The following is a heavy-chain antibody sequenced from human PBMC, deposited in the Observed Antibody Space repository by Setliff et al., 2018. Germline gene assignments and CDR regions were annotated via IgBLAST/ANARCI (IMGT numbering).Heavy chain of an antibody. CDR1: GGSFSGYY. Sequence: SETLSLTCAVYGGSFSGYYWGWIRQPPGKGLEWIGEINHSGSTNYNPSLKSRVTISVDTSKNQFSLKLSSVTAADTAVYYCASAEYLHAFDIWGQGTMVTVSS. D-gene: IGHD2-2*02. CDR2: INHSGST. V-gene: IGHV4-34*01. CDR3: ASAEYLHAFDI. J-gene: IGHJ3*02.